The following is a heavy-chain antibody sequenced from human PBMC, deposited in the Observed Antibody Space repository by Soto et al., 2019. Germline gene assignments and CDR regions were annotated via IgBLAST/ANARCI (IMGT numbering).Heavy chain of an antibody. CDR1: GYTFTGYY. CDR2: INPNSGGT. Sequence: ASVKVSCKASGYTFTGYYMHWVRQAPGQGLEWMGWINPNSGGTNYAQKFQGRVTMTRDTSISTAYMELSRLRSDDTAVYYCGLGYCSGGSCYDGMDVWGQGTTVTV. J-gene: IGHJ6*02. V-gene: IGHV1-2*02. D-gene: IGHD2-15*01. CDR3: GLGYCSGGSCYDGMDV.